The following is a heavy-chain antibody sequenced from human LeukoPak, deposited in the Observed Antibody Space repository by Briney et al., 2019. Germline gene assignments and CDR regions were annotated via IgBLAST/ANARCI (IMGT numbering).Heavy chain of an antibody. CDR3: AASGELLPFDY. CDR1: GFTFSSYG. Sequence: GRSLRLSCAASGFTFSSYGMHWVRQAPGKGLEWVAVISYDGSNKYYADSVKGRFTISRDNSKNTLYLQMNSLRAEDTAVYYCAASGELLPFDYWGQGTLVTVSS. CDR2: ISYDGSNK. V-gene: IGHV3-30*03. J-gene: IGHJ4*02. D-gene: IGHD1-26*01.